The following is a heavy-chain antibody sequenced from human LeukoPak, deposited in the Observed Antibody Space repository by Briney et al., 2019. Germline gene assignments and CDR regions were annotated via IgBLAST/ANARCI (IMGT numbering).Heavy chain of an antibody. CDR3: ARAIGIYSSSDY. CDR2: ISYTGST. V-gene: IGHV4-59*08. D-gene: IGHD2-21*01. CDR1: SGSFSTFY. Sequence: PSETLSLTCTVSSGSFSTFYWSWIRQPPGKGLEWLGYISYTGSTNYNPSLKSRVTISVDTSKNQFSLKVTSVTAADTAVYYCARAIGIYSSSDYWGQGTLVTVSS. J-gene: IGHJ4*02.